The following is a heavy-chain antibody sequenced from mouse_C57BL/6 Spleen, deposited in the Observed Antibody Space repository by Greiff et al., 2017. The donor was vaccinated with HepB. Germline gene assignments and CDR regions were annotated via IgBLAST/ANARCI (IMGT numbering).Heavy chain of an antibody. J-gene: IGHJ2*01. CDR1: GYSFTSYY. CDR2: INPSTGDT. CDR3: ASKRGYYLDY. Sequence: VQLQQSGPELVKPGASVKISCKASGYSFTSYYMNWVKQSTEKSLEWIGEINPSTGDTTYNQKFKAKATLTVDKSSSTAYMQLKSLTSEDSAVYDCASKRGYYLDYWGQGITLTVSS. V-gene: IGHV1-42*01.